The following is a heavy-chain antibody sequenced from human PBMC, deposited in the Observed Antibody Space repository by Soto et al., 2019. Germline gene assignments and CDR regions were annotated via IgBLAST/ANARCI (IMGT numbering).Heavy chain of an antibody. V-gene: IGHV3-30*18. CDR2: ISYDGSNK. Sequence: AGGSLRLSCAASGFTFSSYGMHWVRQAPGKGLEWVAVISYDGSNKYYADSVKGRFTISRDNSKNTLYLQMNSLRAEDTAVYYCAKDVTPHGGIAAPMDVWGQGTTVTVSS. CDR1: GFTFSSYG. J-gene: IGHJ6*02. D-gene: IGHD6-13*01. CDR3: AKDVTPHGGIAAPMDV.